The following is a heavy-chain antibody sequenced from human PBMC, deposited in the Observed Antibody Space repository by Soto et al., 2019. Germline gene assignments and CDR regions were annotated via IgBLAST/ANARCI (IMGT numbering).Heavy chain of an antibody. J-gene: IGHJ3*02. CDR3: ARHLWVGSSWYLGAFDI. CDR1: GDSISNYY. CDR2: IYYSGST. Sequence: QVQLQESGPGLVKPSETLSLTCTVSGDSISNYYWSWIRQPPGKGLEWIGYIYYSGSTNYNPSLKSRVTISVDTSKNQFSLKLSSVTAADTAVYYCARHLWVGSSWYLGAFDIWGQGIMVTVSS. V-gene: IGHV4-59*08. D-gene: IGHD6-13*01.